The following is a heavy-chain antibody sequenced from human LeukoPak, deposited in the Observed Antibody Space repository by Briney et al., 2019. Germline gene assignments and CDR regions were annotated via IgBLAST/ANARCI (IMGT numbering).Heavy chain of an antibody. J-gene: IGHJ4*02. CDR1: GFTFSSYA. CDR3: ANDYGDSRNY. Sequence: PGGSLRLFCGASGFTFSSYAMSWVRQAPGKGLEWVSAISGSGGSTYCADSVKGRFTISRDNSKNRLYLQMNSLRAEDTAVYYCANDYGDSRNYWGQGTLVTVSS. D-gene: IGHD4-17*01. CDR2: ISGSGGST. V-gene: IGHV3-23*01.